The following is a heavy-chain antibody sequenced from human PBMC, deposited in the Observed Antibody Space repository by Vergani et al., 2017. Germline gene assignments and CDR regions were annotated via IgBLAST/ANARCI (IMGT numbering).Heavy chain of an antibody. CDR3: ARRGDCSSTSCYGSSYWYFDL. J-gene: IGHJ2*01. CDR2: IIPILGTA. V-gene: IGHV1-69*11. CDR1: GGTFSSYA. D-gene: IGHD2-2*01. Sequence: QVQLVQSGAEVKKPGSSVKVSSKASGGTFSSYAISWVRQAPGQGLEWMGRIIPILGTANYAQKFQGRVTITADESTSTAYMELSSLRSEDTAVYYCARRGDCSSTSCYGSSYWYFDLWGRGTLVTVSS.